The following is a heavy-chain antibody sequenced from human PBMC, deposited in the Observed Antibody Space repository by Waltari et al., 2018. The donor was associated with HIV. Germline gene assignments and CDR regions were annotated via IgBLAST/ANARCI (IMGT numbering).Heavy chain of an antibody. CDR3: ARRRDGYIDY. CDR1: GYTFTSYY. J-gene: IGHJ4*02. CDR2: INPSGGST. Sequence: QVQLVQSGAEVKKPGASVKVSCKASGYTFTSYYMHWVRQAPGQGLEWMGIINPSGGSTSYEKKFQGRVTMTRDTSTSTGYMELSSLRSEDTAVYYCARRRDGYIDYWGQGTLVTVSS. V-gene: IGHV1-46*01.